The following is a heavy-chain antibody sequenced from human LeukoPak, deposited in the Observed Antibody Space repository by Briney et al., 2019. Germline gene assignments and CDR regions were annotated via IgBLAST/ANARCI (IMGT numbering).Heavy chain of an antibody. D-gene: IGHD3-22*01. Sequence: PSETLSLTCAVYGGSFSGYYWRWIRQPPGKGLEWIGEITHSGSTNYNPSLKSRVTISVDTSKNQFSLKLSSVTAADTAVYYCARGSTTYYYDSSNFPVFDYWGQGTLVTVSS. CDR3: ARGSTTYYYDSSNFPVFDY. CDR1: GGSFSGYY. V-gene: IGHV4-34*01. J-gene: IGHJ4*02. CDR2: ITHSGST.